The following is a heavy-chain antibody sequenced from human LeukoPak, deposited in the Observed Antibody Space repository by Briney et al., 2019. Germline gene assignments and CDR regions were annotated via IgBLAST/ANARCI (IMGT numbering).Heavy chain of an antibody. J-gene: IGHJ4*02. Sequence: PGGSLRVSCAVSGFTVSSNYMSWVRQARGKGLEWVSVIYSDGSTLYPDSVKDRFTISRDNSKNTLYLQMNSLRAEDTAVYYCARDLRLVGATEGETWGQGTLVTVSS. CDR2: IYSDGST. CDR3: ARDLRLVGATEGET. CDR1: GFTVSSNY. V-gene: IGHV3-66*01. D-gene: IGHD1-26*01.